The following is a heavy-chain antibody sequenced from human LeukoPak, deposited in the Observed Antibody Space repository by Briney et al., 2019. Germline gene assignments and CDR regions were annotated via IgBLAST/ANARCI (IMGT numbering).Heavy chain of an antibody. Sequence: SETLSLTCAVYGGSFSGYYWNWIRQAPGKGLEWIGEINHSGSTNYNPSLKSRVTISVDTSKNQFSLKLSSVSAADTAVYYCASLIYCGGDCLWGQGTLVTVSS. CDR2: INHSGST. V-gene: IGHV4-34*01. J-gene: IGHJ4*02. CDR3: ASLIYCGGDCL. CDR1: GGSFSGYY. D-gene: IGHD2-21*02.